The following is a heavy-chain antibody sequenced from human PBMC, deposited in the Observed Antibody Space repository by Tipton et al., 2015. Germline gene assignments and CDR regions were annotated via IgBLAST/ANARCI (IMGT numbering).Heavy chain of an antibody. CDR2: IEQDGSEK. CDR3: ARGGRAYTIDY. Sequence: SLRLSCAASGFTFSNYWLSWIRQAPGKGLEWVATIEQDGSEKYNVDSVKGRFTISRDNAKNSLYVEMNSLTAEDTAMFYCARGGRAYTIDYWGQGTLVTVSS. D-gene: IGHD3-16*01. V-gene: IGHV3-7*01. J-gene: IGHJ4*02. CDR1: GFTFSNYW.